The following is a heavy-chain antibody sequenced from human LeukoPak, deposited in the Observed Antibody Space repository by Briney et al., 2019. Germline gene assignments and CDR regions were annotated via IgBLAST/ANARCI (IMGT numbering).Heavy chain of an antibody. V-gene: IGHV3-23*01. CDR1: GFTFSSYA. D-gene: IGHD6-13*01. CDR2: ISGSGGST. J-gene: IGHJ4*02. CDR3: AKKNSSSFHY. Sequence: PGGSLRPSCAASGFTFSSYAMSWVRQAPGKGLEWVSAISGSGGSTYYADSVKGRFTISRDNSKNTLYLQMNSLRAEGTAVYYCAKKNSSSFHYWGQGTLVTVSS.